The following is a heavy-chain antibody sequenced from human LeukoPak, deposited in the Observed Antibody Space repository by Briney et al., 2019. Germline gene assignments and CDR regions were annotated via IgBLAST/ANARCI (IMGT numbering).Heavy chain of an antibody. CDR2: ISYDGSNE. V-gene: IGHV3-30*18. CDR1: GFTFSSYG. CDR3: AKARRGGAVTTSWFDP. Sequence: PGGSLRLSCAASGFTFSSYGMHWVRQAPGKGLEWVAVISYDGSNEYYADSVKGRFTISRDNSKNTLYLQMNSLRAEDTAVYYCAKARRGGAVTTSWFDPWGQGTLVTVSS. D-gene: IGHD4-11*01. J-gene: IGHJ5*02.